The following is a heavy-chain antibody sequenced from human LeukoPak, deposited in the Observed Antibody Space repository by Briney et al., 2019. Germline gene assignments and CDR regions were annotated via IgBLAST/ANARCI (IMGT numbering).Heavy chain of an antibody. CDR3: ATGYDSSGYYYVPDAFDI. V-gene: IGHV1-46*01. J-gene: IGHJ3*02. CDR2: INPSGGST. Sequence: ASVKVSCKASGYTFTSYYMHWVRQAPGQGLEWMGIINPSGGSTSYAQKFQGRVTMTEDTSTDTAYMELSSLRSEDTAVYYCATGYDSSGYYYVPDAFDIWGQGTMVTVSS. D-gene: IGHD3-22*01. CDR1: GYTFTSYY.